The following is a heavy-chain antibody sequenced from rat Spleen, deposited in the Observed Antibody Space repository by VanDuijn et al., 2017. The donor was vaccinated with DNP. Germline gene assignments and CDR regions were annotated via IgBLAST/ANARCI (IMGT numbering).Heavy chain of an antibody. D-gene: IGHD1-11*01. V-gene: IGHV4-2*01. CDR2: INKGSSTI. Sequence: EVKLVESGGGLVQPGRSLKLSCAASGFNFNDYWMGWVRQAPGEGLERIGEINKGSSTINYNPSLKEKITISRDNAQNTLYLQMSKLGSEDTAIYYCAKGPNYGGYNYYWYFDFWGPGTMVTVSS. CDR1: GFNFNDYW. CDR3: AKGPNYGGYNYYWYFDF. J-gene: IGHJ1*01.